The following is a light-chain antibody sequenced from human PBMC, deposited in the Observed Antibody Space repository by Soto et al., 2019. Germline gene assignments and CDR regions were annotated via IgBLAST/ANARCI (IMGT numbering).Light chain of an antibody. V-gene: IGLV1-51*01. Sequence: QSVLTQPPSVSGAPGQRVTISCTGNSSNLGAGYDVHWYQQLPGTAPKLLIYDNDKRPSGIPDRFSGSKSGTSATLGITRLQPGDEADYYCGTWDSSLSAGGFGGGTKLTVL. CDR1: SSNLGAGYD. CDR3: GTWDSSLSAGG. CDR2: DND. J-gene: IGLJ3*02.